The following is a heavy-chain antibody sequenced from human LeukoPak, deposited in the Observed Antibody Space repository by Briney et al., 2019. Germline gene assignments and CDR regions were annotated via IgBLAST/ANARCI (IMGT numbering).Heavy chain of an antibody. CDR2: IYNSGST. CDR1: GGSISSYY. D-gene: IGHD5-18*01. J-gene: IGHJ4*02. V-gene: IGHV4-59*01. Sequence: SETLSLTRTVTGGSISSYYWSWIRLPPGKGLEWIGYIYNSGSTNYNPSLKSRVTISVDTAKNQFSLKLSHVTAADTAVYYCARGGYSYGYDDDFDYRGQGTLVTVSS. CDR3: ARGGYSYGYDDDFDY.